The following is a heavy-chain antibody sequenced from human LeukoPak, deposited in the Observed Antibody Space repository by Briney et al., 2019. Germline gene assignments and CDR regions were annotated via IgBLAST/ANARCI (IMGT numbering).Heavy chain of an antibody. CDR2: MNPNSGNT. CDR1: GYTFTSYD. V-gene: IGHV1-8*01. CDR3: ARATLPRNYYGSGSYGY. J-gene: IGHJ4*02. D-gene: IGHD3-10*01. Sequence: ASVKVSCKASGYTFTSYDINWVRQAPGQGLEWMGWMNPNSGNTGYAQKFQGRVTMTRNTSISTAYMELSSLRSEDTAVYYCARATLPRNYYGSGSYGYWGQGTLVTVSS.